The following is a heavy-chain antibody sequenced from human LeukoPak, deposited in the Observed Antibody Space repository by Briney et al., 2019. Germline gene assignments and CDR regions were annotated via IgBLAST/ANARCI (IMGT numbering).Heavy chain of an antibody. J-gene: IGHJ6*03. D-gene: IGHD3-9*01. CDR2: MNPNSGNT. Sequence: GASVKVSCKASGYTFTSYDINWVRQATGQGLEWMGWMNPNSGNTGYAQKFQGRVTMTRNTSISTAYMELSSLRSEDTAVYYCARGPLNVLRYFDWSESYYYYYMDVWGKGTTVTVSS. CDR3: ARGPLNVLRYFDWSESYYYYYMDV. V-gene: IGHV1-8*01. CDR1: GYTFTSYD.